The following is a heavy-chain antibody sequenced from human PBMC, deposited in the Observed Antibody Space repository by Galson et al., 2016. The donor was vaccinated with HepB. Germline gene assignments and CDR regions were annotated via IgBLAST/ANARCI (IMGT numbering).Heavy chain of an antibody. V-gene: IGHV3-74*01. CDR3: ARDPPGVPDSALDV. CDR1: GFTFSSYW. Sequence: SLRLSCAASGFTFSSYWMHWVRQAPGKGLVWVSRINSDGNTTNYADSVKGRFTISRDNAKNTLYLQMNNLKPEDTAVYFCARDPPGVPDSALDVWGQGTTVTVSS. J-gene: IGHJ6*02. CDR2: INSDGNTT. D-gene: IGHD1-14*01.